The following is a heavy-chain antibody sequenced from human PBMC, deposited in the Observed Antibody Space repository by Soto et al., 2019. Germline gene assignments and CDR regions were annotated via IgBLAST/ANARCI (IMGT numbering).Heavy chain of an antibody. Sequence: PWGSLRLSCAASGFSFSTYTMNWFRQAPGKGLEWVSSIRSSGNYIYSADSVKGRFTISRDNAKNSLYLQMNSLRAEDTAVYYCARGLYYDSSGYYYHYSFDYWGPGTLVTVSS. CDR3: ARGLYYDSSGYYYHYSFDY. D-gene: IGHD3-22*01. J-gene: IGHJ4*02. V-gene: IGHV3-21*01. CDR1: GFSFSTYT. CDR2: IRSSGNYI.